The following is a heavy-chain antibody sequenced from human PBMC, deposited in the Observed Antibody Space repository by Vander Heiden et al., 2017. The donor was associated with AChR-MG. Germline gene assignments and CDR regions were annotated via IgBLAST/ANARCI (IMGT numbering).Heavy chain of an antibody. CDR3: ARARRFSLKGSLDY. Sequence: EVQLVESGGGLVQPGGSLRLSCAASGFTFSSYEMNWVRQAPGKGLEWVSYISSSGSTIYYADSVKGRFTISRDNAKNSLYLQMNSLRAEDTAVYYCARARRFSLKGSLDYWGQGTLVTVSS. CDR1: GFTFSSYE. D-gene: IGHD3-16*01. CDR2: ISSSGSTI. V-gene: IGHV3-48*03. J-gene: IGHJ4*02.